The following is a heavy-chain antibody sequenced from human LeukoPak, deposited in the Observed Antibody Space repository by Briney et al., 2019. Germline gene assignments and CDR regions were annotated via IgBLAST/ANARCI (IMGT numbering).Heavy chain of an antibody. CDR3: AKERFGSSGWYERGYFDY. V-gene: IGHV3-23*01. Sequence: AGGSLRLSCAASGFTFSSYAMSWVRQAPGKGLEWVSAISGSGGSTYYADSVKGRFTISRDNSKNTLYLQMNSLRAEDTAVYYCAKERFGSSGWYERGYFDYWGQGTLVTVSS. J-gene: IGHJ4*02. CDR1: GFTFSSYA. CDR2: ISGSGGST. D-gene: IGHD6-19*01.